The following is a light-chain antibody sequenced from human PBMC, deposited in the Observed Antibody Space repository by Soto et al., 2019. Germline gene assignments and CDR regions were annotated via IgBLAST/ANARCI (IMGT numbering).Light chain of an antibody. CDR3: QQYDNYKPLT. CDR1: QSISSW. J-gene: IGKJ4*01. Sequence: DIQMTQSPSTLSASVGDRVTITCRASQSISSWLAWYQQKPGKAPKLLIFDASSLESGTPSRFSGRRSGTQFTLTINGLQPDDFATYHCQQYDNYKPLTFGGGTKVDIK. V-gene: IGKV1-5*01. CDR2: DAS.